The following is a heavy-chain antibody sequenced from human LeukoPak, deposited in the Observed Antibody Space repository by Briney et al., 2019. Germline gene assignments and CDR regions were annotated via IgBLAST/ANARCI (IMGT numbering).Heavy chain of an antibody. CDR2: IYSGGST. J-gene: IGHJ4*02. CDR1: EFTVTTNH. D-gene: IGHD3-22*01. Sequence: GGSLRLSRAASEFTVTTNHMTWVRQAPGKGLEWVSVIYSGGSTYYADSVKGRFTISRDNSKNTLYLQMNSLRAEDTAVYYCARGPYDNSGYRFDYWGQGTLVTVSS. V-gene: IGHV3-66*01. CDR3: ARGPYDNSGYRFDY.